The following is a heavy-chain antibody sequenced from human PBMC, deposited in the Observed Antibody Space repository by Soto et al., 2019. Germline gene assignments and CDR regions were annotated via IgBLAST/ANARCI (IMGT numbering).Heavy chain of an antibody. CDR2: IYYSGSI. CDR3: TRHWDWGSLGY. V-gene: IGHV4-59*08. D-gene: IGHD3-16*01. J-gene: IGHJ4*02. CDR1: GGSISSDY. Sequence: QVQLQESGPGLVKPSETLSLTCTVSGGSISSDYWSWIRQPPGKGLEWIGFIYYSGSIYYNPSFESLVVISVDTSKDPFSLNLTSVPAADTAVYYCTRHWDWGSLGYWGQGTLVTFSS.